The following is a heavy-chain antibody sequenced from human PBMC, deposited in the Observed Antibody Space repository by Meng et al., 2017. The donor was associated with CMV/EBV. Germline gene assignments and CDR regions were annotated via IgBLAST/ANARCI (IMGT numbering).Heavy chain of an antibody. Sequence: ASVKVSCKASGYTFTNYYMHWVRQAPGQGLEWMGIINPSGGSTSYAQKFQGRVTMTRDTSTSTVHMELSSLRSEDTAVYYCARVFIGYFDYWGQGTLVTVSS. CDR1: GYTFTNYY. CDR3: ARVFIGYFDY. CDR2: INPSGGST. V-gene: IGHV1-46*01. J-gene: IGHJ4*02.